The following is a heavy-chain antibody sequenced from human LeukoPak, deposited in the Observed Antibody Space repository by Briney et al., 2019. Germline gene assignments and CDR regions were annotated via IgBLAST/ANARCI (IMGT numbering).Heavy chain of an antibody. J-gene: IGHJ4*02. Sequence: GGSLRLSCAASGFTFSNYGMHWVRQAPGRGLEWVAFIRFDGSDDYYADSVKGRFTISRDNAKNSLYLQMNSLRAEDTAVYYCARAGAYYDSSGYYYVTTWYFDYWGQGTLVTVSS. CDR1: GFTFSNYG. D-gene: IGHD3-22*01. CDR3: ARAGAYYDSSGYYYVTTWYFDY. V-gene: IGHV3-30*02. CDR2: IRFDGSDD.